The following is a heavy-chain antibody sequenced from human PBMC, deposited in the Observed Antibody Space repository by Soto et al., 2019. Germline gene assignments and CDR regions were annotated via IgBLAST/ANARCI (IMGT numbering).Heavy chain of an antibody. CDR3: ARGTMVRGYYYYHGMDV. D-gene: IGHD3-10*01. CDR1: GYTFTSYG. Sequence: QVQLVQSGAEVKKPGASVKVSCKASGYTFTSYGISWVRQAPGQGLEWMGWISAYNGNTNYAQKLQGRVTMTTDTSTSTAYMELRSLRSDDTAVYYCARGTMVRGYYYYHGMDVWGQGTTVTVSS. J-gene: IGHJ6*02. CDR2: ISAYNGNT. V-gene: IGHV1-18*01.